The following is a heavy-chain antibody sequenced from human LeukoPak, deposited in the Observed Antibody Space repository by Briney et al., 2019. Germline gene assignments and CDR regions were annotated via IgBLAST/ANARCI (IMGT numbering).Heavy chain of an antibody. J-gene: IGHJ4*02. CDR2: INPNSGGT. V-gene: IGHV1-2*06. CDR1: GYTFAGYY. CDR3: ARGFNYYFDY. Sequence: ASVKVSYKASGYTFAGYYMHWVRQAPGQGLEWMGRINPNSGGTNYAQKFQGRVTMTRDTSISTAYMELSRLRSDDTAVYYCARGFNYYFDYWGQGTLVTVSS. D-gene: IGHD3-10*01.